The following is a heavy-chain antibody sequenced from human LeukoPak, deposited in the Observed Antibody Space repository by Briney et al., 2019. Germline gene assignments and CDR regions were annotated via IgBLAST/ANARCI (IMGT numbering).Heavy chain of an antibody. CDR3: ARGISFLKLVLRYYYYYYMDV. V-gene: IGHV3-48*01. CDR2: ISSSSSTI. Sequence: GGSLRLSCAASGFTFSSYGMNWVRQAPGKGLEWVSYISSSSSTIYYADSVKGRFTISRDNAKNSLYLQMNSLRAEDTAVYYCARGISFLKLVLRYYYYYYMDVWGKGTTVTVSS. D-gene: IGHD6-6*01. CDR1: GFTFSSYG. J-gene: IGHJ6*03.